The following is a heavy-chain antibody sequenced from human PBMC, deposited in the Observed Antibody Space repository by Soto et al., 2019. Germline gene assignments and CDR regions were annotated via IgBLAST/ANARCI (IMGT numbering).Heavy chain of an antibody. CDR3: AREVVAASYYYCGMDV. J-gene: IGHJ6*02. CDR2: ISSSSSYI. D-gene: IGHD2-15*01. CDR1: GFTFSSYS. V-gene: IGHV3-21*01. Sequence: GGSLRLSCAASGFTFSSYSMNWVRQAPGKGLEWVSSISSSSSYIYYADSVKGRFTISRDNAKNSLYLQMNSLRAEDTAVYYCAREVVAASYYYCGMDVWGQGTTVTVSS.